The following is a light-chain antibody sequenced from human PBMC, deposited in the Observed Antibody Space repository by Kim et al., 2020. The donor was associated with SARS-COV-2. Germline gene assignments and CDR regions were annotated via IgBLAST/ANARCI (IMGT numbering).Light chain of an antibody. CDR3: QAWDSSTVV. CDR1: KLGDKY. Sequence: VSPGQTASITCPGDKLGDKYACWYKQKPGQSPVLVIYQDSKRPSGIPERFSGSNSGNTATLTISGTQAMDEADYYCQAWDSSTVVFGGGTKLTVL. J-gene: IGLJ2*01. V-gene: IGLV3-1*01. CDR2: QDS.